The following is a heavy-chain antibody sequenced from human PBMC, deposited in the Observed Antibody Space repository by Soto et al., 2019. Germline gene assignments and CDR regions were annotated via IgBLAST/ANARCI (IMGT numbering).Heavy chain of an antibody. V-gene: IGHV3-49*03. Sequence: PGGSLRLSCAASGFNFGEYVMTWIRQAPGKGLEWVGFVRSKAYGGTPEHAASVKGRFTISRDDSNSVAYLQMNSLKTEDTGVYYCSRSKATTGWADAFDIWGQGTTVTVSS. D-gene: IGHD4-17*01. CDR2: VRSKAYGGTP. CDR3: SRSKATTGWADAFDI. CDR1: GFNFGEYV. J-gene: IGHJ3*02.